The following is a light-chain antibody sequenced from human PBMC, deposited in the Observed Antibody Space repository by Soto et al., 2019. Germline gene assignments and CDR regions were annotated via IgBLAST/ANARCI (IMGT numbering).Light chain of an antibody. CDR3: QQYDTSPQVMYT. CDR2: DAS. Sequence: EILLTQSPATLSLSPGERATLSCRASQSVNSNSLAWYQQKPGQAPRLLIYDASSRATGISDRFSGSGSGADFTLTISRLEPEDFAVYYCQQYDTSPQVMYTFGQGTKLEIK. CDR1: QSVNSNS. J-gene: IGKJ2*01. V-gene: IGKV3-20*01.